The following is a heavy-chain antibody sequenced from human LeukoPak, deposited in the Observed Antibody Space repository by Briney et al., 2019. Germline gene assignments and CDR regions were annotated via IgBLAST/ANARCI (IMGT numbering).Heavy chain of an antibody. Sequence: SVKVSCKASGGTFSSYAISWVRQAPGQGLEWMGRIIPILGIANYAQKFQGRVTITADKSTSTAYMELSSLRSEDTAVYYCARDPIVGATKYYFDYWGQGTLVTVSS. CDR1: GGTFSSYA. D-gene: IGHD1-26*01. CDR3: ARDPIVGATKYYFDY. V-gene: IGHV1-69*04. CDR2: IIPILGIA. J-gene: IGHJ4*02.